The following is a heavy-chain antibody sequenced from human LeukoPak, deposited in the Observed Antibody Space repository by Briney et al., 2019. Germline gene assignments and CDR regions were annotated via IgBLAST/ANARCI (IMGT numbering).Heavy chain of an antibody. CDR1: GFTFSTTW. J-gene: IGHJ4*02. CDR2: IKHDESET. V-gene: IGHV3-7*01. Sequence: GGSLRLSRAASGFTFSTTWMSWNRQGQGKGLERVANIKHDESETNYVDSVKGRFTISRDNAKNSLYLQMNSLRAEDTAVYYCARPRVPDSWGQGTLVTVSS. CDR3: ARPRVPDS.